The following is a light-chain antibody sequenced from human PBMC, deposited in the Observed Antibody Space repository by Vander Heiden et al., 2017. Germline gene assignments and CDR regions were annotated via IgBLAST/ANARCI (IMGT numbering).Light chain of an antibody. V-gene: IGLV3-21*02. CDR1: NIGSKT. Sequence: SYALTPPPPASVAPGQTARITCGGKNIGSKTVHWYQQKPGQAPVLVVYDDSDRPSGIPERFSGSNSGNTATLTISRVEAGDEADYYCQVWDSSSDHWVFGGGTKLTVL. CDR3: QVWDSSSDHWV. CDR2: DDS. J-gene: IGLJ3*02.